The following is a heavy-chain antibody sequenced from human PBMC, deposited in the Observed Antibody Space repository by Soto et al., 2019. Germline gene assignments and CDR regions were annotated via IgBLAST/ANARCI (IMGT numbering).Heavy chain of an antibody. CDR2: IWYDGSNK. V-gene: IGHV3-33*06. CDR3: AKEYGSGSYYRPDYYYYYMDV. CDR1: GFTFSSYG. Sequence: PGGSLRLSCAASGFTFSSYGMHWVRQAPGKGLEWVAVIWYDGSNKYYADSVKGRFTISRDNSKNTLYLQMNSLRAEDTAVYYCAKEYGSGSYYRPDYYYYYMDVWGKGTTVTVSS. J-gene: IGHJ6*03. D-gene: IGHD3-10*01.